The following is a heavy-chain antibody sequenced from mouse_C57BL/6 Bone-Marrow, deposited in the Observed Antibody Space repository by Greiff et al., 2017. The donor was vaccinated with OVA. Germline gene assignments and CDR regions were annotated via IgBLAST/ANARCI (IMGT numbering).Heavy chain of an antibody. CDR1: GYTFTGYW. Sequence: VMLVESGAELLKPGASVKLSCKATGYTFTGYWIEWVKQRPGHGLEWIGEILPGSGSTNYNEKFKGKATFTADTSSNTAYMQLSSLTTEDSAIYYCARKRKNYSNYGFAYWGQGTLVTVSA. CDR3: ARKRKNYSNYGFAY. J-gene: IGHJ3*01. V-gene: IGHV1-9*01. D-gene: IGHD2-5*01. CDR2: ILPGSGST.